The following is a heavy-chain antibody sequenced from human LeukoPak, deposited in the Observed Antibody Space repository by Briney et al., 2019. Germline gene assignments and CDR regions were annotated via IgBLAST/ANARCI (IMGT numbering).Heavy chain of an antibody. D-gene: IGHD5-24*01. Sequence: SETLSLTCAVYGGSFSGYYWSWIRQPPGKGLELIGEINHSGSTNYNPSLKSRVTISVDTPKNQFSLKLSSVTAADTAVYYCARRMAPIPRPFDYWGQGTLVTVSS. V-gene: IGHV4-34*01. CDR1: GGSFSGYY. CDR2: INHSGST. CDR3: ARRMAPIPRPFDY. J-gene: IGHJ4*02.